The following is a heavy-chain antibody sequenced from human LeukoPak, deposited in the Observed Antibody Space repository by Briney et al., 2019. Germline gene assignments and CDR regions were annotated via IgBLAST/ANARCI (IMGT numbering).Heavy chain of an antibody. Sequence: GGSLRLSCAASGFTVSSNYMSWVSQAPGKGLEWVSVIYSGGSTYYADSVKGRFTISRDNSKNTLYLQMNSLTAEDTAVYYCARGWDYDSTGGYSFDYWGQGTLVTVSS. V-gene: IGHV3-53*01. CDR2: IYSGGST. CDR3: ARGWDYDSTGGYSFDY. J-gene: IGHJ4*02. CDR1: GFTVSSNY. D-gene: IGHD3-22*01.